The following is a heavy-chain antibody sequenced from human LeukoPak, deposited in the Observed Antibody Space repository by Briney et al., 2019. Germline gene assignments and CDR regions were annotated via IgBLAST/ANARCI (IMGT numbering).Heavy chain of an antibody. CDR3: ARGEDYDILTGYYMDV. CDR1: GGTFSSYA. V-gene: IGHV1-69*06. D-gene: IGHD3-9*01. CDR2: IIPIFGTA. J-gene: IGHJ6*03. Sequence: ASVKVSCKASGGTFSSYAISWVRQAPGQGLEWMGGIIPIFGTANYAQKFQGRVTITADKSTSTAYMELSSLRSEDTAVYYCARGEDYDILTGYYMDVWGKGTTVTVSS.